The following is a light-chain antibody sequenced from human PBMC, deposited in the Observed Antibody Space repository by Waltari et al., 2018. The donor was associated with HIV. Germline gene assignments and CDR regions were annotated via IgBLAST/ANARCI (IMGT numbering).Light chain of an antibody. CDR3: QESYITPRT. J-gene: IGKJ3*01. CDR1: HNIVNY. CDR2: TTY. V-gene: IGKV1-39*01. Sequence: DIEMTQSPSSLSAYVGDSISITCRASHNIVNYLLWYQHKPGTAPKLLIYTTYHLQSGVPFRFSGSGSGTDFTHTISIQQPEDSANYYCQESYITPRTFGPGTKVDLK.